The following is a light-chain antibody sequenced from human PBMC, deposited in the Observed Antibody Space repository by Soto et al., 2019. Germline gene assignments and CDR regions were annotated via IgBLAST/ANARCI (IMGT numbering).Light chain of an antibody. CDR2: TNH. Sequence: QSVLTQPPSVSGTPGQKVSISCSGSASNLGGNPVNWYQHLPGAAPKLLIYTNHHRPSGVPDRFSGSKSGTSASLAISGLRSEDEADFSCAAWDDSLNAVVFGGGTQLTVL. V-gene: IGLV1-44*01. J-gene: IGLJ2*01. CDR3: AAWDDSLNAVV. CDR1: ASNLGGNP.